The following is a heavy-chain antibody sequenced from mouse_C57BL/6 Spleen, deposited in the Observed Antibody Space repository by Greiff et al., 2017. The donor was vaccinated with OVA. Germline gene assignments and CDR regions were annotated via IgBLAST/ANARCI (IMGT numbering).Heavy chain of an antibody. D-gene: IGHD3-1*01. V-gene: IGHV5-16*01. CDR2: INYDGSST. CDR3: ARDRESGAMDY. J-gene: IGHJ4*01. Sequence: EVKLMESEGGLVQPGSSMKLSCTASGFTFSDYYMAWVRQVPEKGLEWVANINYDGSSTYYLDSLKSRFIISRDNAKNILYLQMSSLKSEDTATYYCARDRESGAMDYWGQGTSVTVSS. CDR1: GFTFSDYY.